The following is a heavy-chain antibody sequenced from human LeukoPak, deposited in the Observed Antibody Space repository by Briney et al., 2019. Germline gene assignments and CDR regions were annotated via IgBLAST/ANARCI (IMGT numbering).Heavy chain of an antibody. D-gene: IGHD4-17*01. Sequence: GGSLRLSCAASGFTFSSYGMHWVRQAPGKGLEWVAVISYDGSNKYYADSVKGRFTISRDNSKNTLYLQMNSLRAEDTAVYYCAKDRDYGDFHWFDPWGQGTLVTVSS. V-gene: IGHV3-30*18. CDR1: GFTFSSYG. J-gene: IGHJ5*02. CDR3: AKDRDYGDFHWFDP. CDR2: ISYDGSNK.